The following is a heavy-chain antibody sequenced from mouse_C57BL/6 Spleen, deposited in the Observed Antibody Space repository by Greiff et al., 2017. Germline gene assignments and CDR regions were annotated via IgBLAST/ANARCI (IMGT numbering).Heavy chain of an antibody. CDR1: GYTFTSYW. CDR2: IHPNSGST. Sequence: VQLQQPGAELVKPGASVKLSCKASGYTFTSYWMHWVKQRPGQGLEWIGMIHPNSGSTNYNEKFKSKSTLTVDKSSSTAYMQLSSLTSEDSAVYYGARRAWYALDYWGQGTTLTVSS. V-gene: IGHV1-64*01. D-gene: IGHD3-1*01. J-gene: IGHJ2*01. CDR3: ARRAWYALDY.